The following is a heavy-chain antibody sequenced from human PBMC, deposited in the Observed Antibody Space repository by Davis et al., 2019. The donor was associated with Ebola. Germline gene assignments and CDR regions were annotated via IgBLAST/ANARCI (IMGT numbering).Heavy chain of an antibody. V-gene: IGHV4-34*01. CDR2: INHSGST. Sequence: SETLSLTCTVSGGSISSYYWSWIRQPPGKGLEWIGEINHSGSTNYNPSLKSRVTISVDTSKNQFSLKLSSVTAADTAVYYCARTFLGIAAPGTKRYHYGMDVWGQGTTVTVSS. CDR1: GGSISSYY. D-gene: IGHD6-13*01. CDR3: ARTFLGIAAPGTKRYHYGMDV. J-gene: IGHJ6*02.